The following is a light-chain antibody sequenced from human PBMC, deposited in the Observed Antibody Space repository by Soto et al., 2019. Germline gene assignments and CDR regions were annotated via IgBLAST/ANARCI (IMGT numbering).Light chain of an antibody. J-gene: IGLJ1*01. V-gene: IGLV2-14*03. CDR2: GVS. CDR1: SSDVGAYNY. Sequence: QSVLTQPASVSGSPGQSITISCTGTSSDVGAYNYVSWYQQHPDNAPKVMIYGVSNRPSGVSNRFSGSKSGSTASLTISGLQAEDEADYCCCSYTSTSRYVFGTGTKVTVL. CDR3: CSYTSTSRYV.